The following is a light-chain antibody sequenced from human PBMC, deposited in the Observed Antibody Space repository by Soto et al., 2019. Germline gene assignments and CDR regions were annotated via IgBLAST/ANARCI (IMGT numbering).Light chain of an antibody. CDR3: QYYKESST. J-gene: IGKJ1*01. CDR1: QSISSW. CDR2: QAS. Sequence: DIQMTQSTSTLSASVGDRVTITCRASQSISSWLAWYQQKPGRAPKLLIYQASSSEIGVPSRFSGSGSGTEFTLTISSLQPDDFATYYCQYYKESSTFGQGTRLEIK. V-gene: IGKV1-5*03.